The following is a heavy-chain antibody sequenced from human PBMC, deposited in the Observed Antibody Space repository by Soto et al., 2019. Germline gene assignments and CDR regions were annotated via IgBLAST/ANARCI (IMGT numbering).Heavy chain of an antibody. J-gene: IGHJ5*02. CDR1: GGSISSYY. D-gene: IGHD4-17*01. CDR2: IYYSGST. V-gene: IGHV4-59*01. Sequence: QVQLQESGPGLVKPSETLSLTCTVSGGSISSYYWSWIRQPPGKGLEWIGYIYYSGSTNYNPSLKSRVTISVDTSKNQFSLKLSSVTAADTAVYYCVRTADYGDLNWFDPWGQGTLVTVSS. CDR3: VRTADYGDLNWFDP.